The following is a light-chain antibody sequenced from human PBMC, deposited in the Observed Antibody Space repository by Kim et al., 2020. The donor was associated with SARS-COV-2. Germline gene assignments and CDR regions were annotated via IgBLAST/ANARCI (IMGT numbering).Light chain of an antibody. CDR2: DVS. Sequence: GKSITISCTGTSSDVGGYNYVSWYQQHPGKAPKLVIFDVSDRPSGVSNRFSGSKSGNTASLTISGLQAEDEADYYCSSYTSSSTGVFGTGTKVTVL. J-gene: IGLJ1*01. CDR3: SSYTSSSTGV. CDR1: SSDVGGYNY. V-gene: IGLV2-14*03.